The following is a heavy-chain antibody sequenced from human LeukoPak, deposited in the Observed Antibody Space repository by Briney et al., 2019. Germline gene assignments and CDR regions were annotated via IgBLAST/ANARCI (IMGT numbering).Heavy chain of an antibody. V-gene: IGHV3-21*01. CDR1: GFSFSRYS. J-gene: IGHJ4*02. Sequence: PGGSLRLSCAASGFSFSRYSMNWVRQAPGKGLEWVSSISSSSSYIYYADSVKGRFTISRDNSKNTLYLQMNSLRAEDTAVYYCAKRHYYYDSSGYQALDYWGQGTLVTVSS. CDR2: ISSSSSYI. CDR3: AKRHYYYDSSGYQALDY. D-gene: IGHD3-22*01.